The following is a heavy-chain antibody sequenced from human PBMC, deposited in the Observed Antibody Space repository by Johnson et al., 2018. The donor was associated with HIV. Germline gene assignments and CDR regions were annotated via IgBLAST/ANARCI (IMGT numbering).Heavy chain of an antibody. Sequence: QVQLQESGPGLVKPSGTLSLTCVVSGGSISSSNWWSWVRQPPGKGLEWIGQISQSGYTHYSPSLKSRVTMSVDKSKNHFSMKLFSVTAADTAVYYCARHLWTGSFGFDPWGQGTLVTASS. CDR3: ARHLWTGSFGFDP. J-gene: IGHJ5*02. D-gene: IGHD3/OR15-3a*01. CDR2: ISQSGYT. V-gene: IGHV4-4*02. CDR1: GGSISSSNW.